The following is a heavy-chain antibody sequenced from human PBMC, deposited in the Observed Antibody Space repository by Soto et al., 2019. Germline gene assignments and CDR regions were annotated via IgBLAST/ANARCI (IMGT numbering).Heavy chain of an antibody. V-gene: IGHV4-59*08. CDR2: MHYTGFS. CDR3: ARPFAAQTVAGFDY. Sequence: SETLSLTCSFSGDSVTSHYLTWIRQSPEKGLEWIGYMHYTGFSHSNPSLKSRLTISVDRSKNQFTLQLTSVTAADTAVYYCARPFAAQTVAGFDYWGQGTMVTVSS. D-gene: IGHD6-19*01. J-gene: IGHJ4*02. CDR1: GDSVTSHY.